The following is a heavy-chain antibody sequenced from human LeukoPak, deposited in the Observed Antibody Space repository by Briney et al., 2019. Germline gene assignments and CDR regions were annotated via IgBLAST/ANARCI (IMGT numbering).Heavy chain of an antibody. CDR2: IRSKAYGGTT. CDR1: GFTFSSCA. V-gene: IGHV3-49*04. Sequence: PGGSLRLSCAASGFTFSSCAMSWVRQAPGKGLEWVGFIRSKAYGGTTEYAASVKGRFTISRDDSKSIAYLQMNSLKTEDTAVYYCTRVLSSITMVRGRRYYGMDVWGQGTTVTVSS. D-gene: IGHD3-10*01. J-gene: IGHJ6*02. CDR3: TRVLSSITMVRGRRYYGMDV.